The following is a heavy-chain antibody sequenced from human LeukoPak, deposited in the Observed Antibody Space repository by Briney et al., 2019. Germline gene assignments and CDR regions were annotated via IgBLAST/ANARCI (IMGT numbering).Heavy chain of an antibody. CDR1: GFTFSNHA. CDR3: ARDLIR. J-gene: IGHJ4*02. CDR2: MSYDGVLQ. D-gene: IGHD3-16*01. V-gene: IGHV3-30*04. Sequence: GGSLRLSCAASGFTFSNHAMHWVRAVPGEGLQWLAAMSYDGVLQHYADSVKGRFTISRDNSRNTLYLQVNSLRAEDTAVYYCARDLIRGGQGTLVTVSS.